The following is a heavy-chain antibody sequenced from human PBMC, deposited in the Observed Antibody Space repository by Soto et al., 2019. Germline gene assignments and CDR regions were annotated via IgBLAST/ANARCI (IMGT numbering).Heavy chain of an antibody. V-gene: IGHV1-3*01. D-gene: IGHD1-26*01. CDR1: GFTFTSCA. Sequence: GVSVKVSCKASGFTFTSCAMHWVRQAPVQRLEWMGWINAGNGNTKYAQKLQGRVTMTTDTSPSTAYMELRSLRSDDTALYYCARIRPTENYAFDIWGQGTMVTVSS. CDR2: INAGNGNT. J-gene: IGHJ3*02. CDR3: ARIRPTENYAFDI.